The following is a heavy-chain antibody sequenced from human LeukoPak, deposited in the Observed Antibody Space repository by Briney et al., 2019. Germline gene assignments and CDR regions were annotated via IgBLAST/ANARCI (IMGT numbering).Heavy chain of an antibody. CDR2: ISNDATNE. CDR1: GFIFSDYA. CDR3: ARDFGGLRWNYYFDY. V-gene: IGHV3-30*04. D-gene: IGHD4-23*01. J-gene: IGHJ4*02. Sequence: SGGSLRLSCVASGFIFSDYAMHWVRQAPGKGLEWMAIISNDATNEYHADSVKGRFTISRDNSKNTLYLQMNSLIPEDTAVYLCARDFGGLRWNYYFDYWGQGTLVTVSS.